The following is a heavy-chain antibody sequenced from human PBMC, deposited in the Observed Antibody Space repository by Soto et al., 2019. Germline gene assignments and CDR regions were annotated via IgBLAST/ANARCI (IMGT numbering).Heavy chain of an antibody. CDR3: ARGSRRDGYNSGIDY. D-gene: IGHD5-12*01. CDR1: GFTFSSYA. Sequence: QVQLVESGGGVVQPGRSLRLSCAASGFTFSSYAMHWVRQAPGKGLEWVAVISYDGSNKYYADSVKGRVTISRDNSKNTLYLQMNSLRAEDTAVYYCARGSRRDGYNSGIDYWGQGTLVTVSS. V-gene: IGHV3-30-3*01. CDR2: ISYDGSNK. J-gene: IGHJ4*02.